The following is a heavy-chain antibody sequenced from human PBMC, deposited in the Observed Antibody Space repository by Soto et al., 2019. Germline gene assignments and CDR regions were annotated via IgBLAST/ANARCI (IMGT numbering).Heavy chain of an antibody. D-gene: IGHD3-10*01. V-gene: IGHV3-23*01. J-gene: IGHJ4*02. CDR2: INNGGEST. Sequence: EVQLLESGGGLVQPGGSLRLSCAPSGFTFSSYAMNWVRQAPGKGLEWVSGINNGGESTSYADSVKGRITISRDNSKNTVFLQMNNLRVEDTAVYYCAKSWGTYYNTGFDCWGQGTLVTVSS. CDR1: GFTFSSYA. CDR3: AKSWGTYYNTGFDC.